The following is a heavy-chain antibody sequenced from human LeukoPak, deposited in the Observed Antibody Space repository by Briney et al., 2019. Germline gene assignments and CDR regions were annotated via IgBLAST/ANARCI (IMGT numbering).Heavy chain of an antibody. V-gene: IGHV1-69*13. CDR3: ARDDGRYFDRLGHDAFDI. D-gene: IGHD3-9*01. CDR2: IIPIFGTA. J-gene: IGHJ3*02. CDR1: GGTFSSYA. Sequence: SVKVSCKASGGTFSSYAISWVRQAPGQGLEWMGGIIPIFGTANYAQKFQGRVTITADESTSTAYMELSSLRSEDTAVYYCARDDGRYFDRLGHDAFDIWGQGTLVTVSS.